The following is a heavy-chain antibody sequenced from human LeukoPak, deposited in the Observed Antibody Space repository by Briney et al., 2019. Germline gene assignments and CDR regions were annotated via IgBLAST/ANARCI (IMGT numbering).Heavy chain of an antibody. J-gene: IGHJ4*02. V-gene: IGHV5-51*01. CDR3: ARPPANYYDSRGYYYFDY. D-gene: IGHD3-22*01. CDR2: IYPGDSDT. Sequence: GESLKISCKGSGYSFTSYWIGWVRQMPGKGLEWMGIIYPGDSDTGYSPSFQGQVTISADKSISTAYLQWSSLKASDTAMYYCARPPANYYDSRGYYYFDYWGQGTLVTVSS. CDR1: GYSFTSYW.